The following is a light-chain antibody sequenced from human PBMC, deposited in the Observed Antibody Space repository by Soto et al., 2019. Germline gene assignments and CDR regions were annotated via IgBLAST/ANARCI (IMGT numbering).Light chain of an antibody. V-gene: IGKV3-20*01. CDR3: QQYGSSPWT. CDR1: QSVSSSY. CDR2: VAS. J-gene: IGKJ1*01. Sequence: EIVLTQSPGTLSLSPGERATLSCRASQSVSSSYLAWYQQKPGQAPRLLSYVASSRATGIPDRFSGSGSGTDFTLTISRLEPEDFAVYYCQQYGSSPWTFGQGTKVELK.